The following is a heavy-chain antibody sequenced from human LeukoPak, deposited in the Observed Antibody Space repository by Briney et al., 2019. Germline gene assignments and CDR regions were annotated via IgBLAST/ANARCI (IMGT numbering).Heavy chain of an antibody. D-gene: IGHD4-17*01. CDR3: ARGLHGDYGYFDY. J-gene: IGHJ4*02. V-gene: IGHV1-2*02. CDR1: GYTFTGYY. Sequence: GASVKVSCKASGYTFTGYYMHWVRQAPGQGLEWMGWINPNSGGTNYAPKFQDRVTITADESTSTAYMELRSLRSEDTAVYHCARGLHGDYGYFDYWGQGTLVTVSS. CDR2: INPNSGGT.